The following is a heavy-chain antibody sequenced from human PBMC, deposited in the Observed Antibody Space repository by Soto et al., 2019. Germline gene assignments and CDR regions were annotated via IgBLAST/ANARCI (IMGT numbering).Heavy chain of an antibody. CDR1: GVNFRSYA. J-gene: IGHJ3*02. CDR2: ISGSGGST. D-gene: IGHD6-13*01. CDR3: AKDQQLVFHDAFDI. V-gene: IGHV3-23*01. Sequence: GGSLRLSCTASGVNFRSYAMSWVRQAPGKGLEWVSAISGSGGSTYYADSVKGRFTISRDNSKNTLYLQMNSLRAEDTAVYYCAKDQQLVFHDAFDIWGQGTMVTVSS.